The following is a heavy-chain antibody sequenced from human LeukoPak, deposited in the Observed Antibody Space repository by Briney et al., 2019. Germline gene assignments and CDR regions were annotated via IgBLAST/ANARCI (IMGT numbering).Heavy chain of an antibody. J-gene: IGHJ4*02. D-gene: IGHD3-3*01. CDR3: AKAKGTSGVVIPHYFDY. V-gene: IGHV3-23*01. CDR2: ISGSGGST. Sequence: GGSLRLSCAASGFTFSSYAMNWVRQAPGKGLEWVSAISGSGGSTYYADSVKGRFTISRDNSKNTLYLQMNSLRAEDTAVYYCAKAKGTSGVVIPHYFDYWGQGTLVTVSS. CDR1: GFTFSSYA.